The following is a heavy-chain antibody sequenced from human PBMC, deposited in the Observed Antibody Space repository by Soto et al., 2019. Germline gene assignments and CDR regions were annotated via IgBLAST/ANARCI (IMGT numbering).Heavy chain of an antibody. D-gene: IGHD2-21*01. Sequence: QVHLVQSGAEVRKPGASVNVSCKASGYSFTSYGISWVRQAPGQGLEWMGWISTDNGNTNYAHNLQGRVSMTIDPSTSTAYMELWSLGSDDTAVHYCARDVPDTSLFFYYYGMDVWGQGTTVTVSS. CDR2: ISTDNGNT. CDR3: ARDVPDTSLFFYYYGMDV. V-gene: IGHV1-18*01. J-gene: IGHJ6*02. CDR1: GYSFTSYG.